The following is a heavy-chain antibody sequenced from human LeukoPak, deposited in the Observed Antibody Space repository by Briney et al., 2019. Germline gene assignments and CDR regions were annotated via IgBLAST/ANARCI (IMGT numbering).Heavy chain of an antibody. CDR3: AREAAAGERIFDY. J-gene: IGHJ4*02. D-gene: IGHD6-13*01. Sequence: GASVKVSCKASGYIFTGYYMHWVRQAPGQGLEWMGWINPNSGGTNYAQKLQGRVTMTTDTSTSTAYMELRSLRSDDTAVYYCAREAAAGERIFDYWGQGTLVTVSS. V-gene: IGHV1-2*02. CDR2: INPNSGGT. CDR1: GYIFTGYY.